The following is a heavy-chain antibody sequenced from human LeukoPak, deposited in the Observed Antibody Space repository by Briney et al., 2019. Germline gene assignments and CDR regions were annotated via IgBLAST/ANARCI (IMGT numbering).Heavy chain of an antibody. CDR3: SSQRGVRYCNGGNCYSGALDY. CDR1: GGSISSGDYY. CDR2: TFYGGST. D-gene: IGHD2-15*01. V-gene: IGHV4-31*03. Sequence: PSETLSLTCSVSGGSISSGDYYWSWIRQHPGKGLEWIGYTFYGGSTYYNPSLKSRVSISIVTSQNQVSLKLSSVTAADKAVYYCSSQRGVRYCNGGNCYSGALDYWGQGTLVTVSS. J-gene: IGHJ4*02.